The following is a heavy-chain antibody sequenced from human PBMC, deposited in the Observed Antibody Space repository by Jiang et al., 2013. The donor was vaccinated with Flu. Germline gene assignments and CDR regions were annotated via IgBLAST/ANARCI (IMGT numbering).Heavy chain of an antibody. CDR2: IDPSDSYT. D-gene: IGHD4-17*01. Sequence: GAEVKKPGESLRISCKGSGYSFTTYWISWVRQMPGKGLEWLGRIDPSDSYTNYSPSFQGHVTISADKSISTAYLQWSSLKASDTAIYYCAREGATTVTTPIDSWGQGTLVTVSS. CDR3: AREGATTVTTPIDS. V-gene: IGHV5-10-1*01. CDR1: GYSFTTYW. J-gene: IGHJ4*02.